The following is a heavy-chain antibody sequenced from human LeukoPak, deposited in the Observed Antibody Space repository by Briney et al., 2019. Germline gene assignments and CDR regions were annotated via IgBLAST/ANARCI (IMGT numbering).Heavy chain of an antibody. CDR3: ARASDFGGNLYYDH. CDR2: ISSGSSYT. CDR1: GFTFSSYA. J-gene: IGHJ1*01. V-gene: IGHV3-21*01. Sequence: GGSLRLSCAASGFTFSSYAMNRVRQAPGKGLEWVSSISSGSSYTHYADSVKGRFTISRDNAKNILSLQMNSLRAEDTAVYYCARASDFGGNLYYDHWGRGTVVTVSS. D-gene: IGHD4-23*01.